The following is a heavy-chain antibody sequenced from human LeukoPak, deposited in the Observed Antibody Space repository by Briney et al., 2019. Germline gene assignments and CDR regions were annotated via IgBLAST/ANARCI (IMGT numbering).Heavy chain of an antibody. J-gene: IGHJ4*02. Sequence: GGSLRLSCAASGFTFSSYGMHWVRQAPGKGLEWVAVIWYDGSNKYYADSVKGRFTISRDNSKNTLYLQMNSLRAEDTAVYYCARLGVVYGDYHYWGQGTLVTVSS. CDR3: ARLGVVYGDYHY. V-gene: IGHV3-33*01. CDR2: IWYDGSNK. CDR1: GFTFSSYG. D-gene: IGHD4-17*01.